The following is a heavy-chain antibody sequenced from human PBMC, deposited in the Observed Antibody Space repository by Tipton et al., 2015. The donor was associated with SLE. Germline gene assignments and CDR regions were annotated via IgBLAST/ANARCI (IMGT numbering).Heavy chain of an antibody. Sequence: TLSLTCTVSGGSISSGSHYWSWIRQPPGKGLEWIGYIYYSSYTNYNPSLKSRVTISVDKSKNQFSLRLSSVTVADTAVYYCAKDYNHDNADYNWGQGTLVIVSS. J-gene: IGHJ4*02. D-gene: IGHD4-17*01. CDR3: AKDYNHDNADYN. CDR1: GGSISSGSHY. V-gene: IGHV4-61*01. CDR2: IYYSSYT.